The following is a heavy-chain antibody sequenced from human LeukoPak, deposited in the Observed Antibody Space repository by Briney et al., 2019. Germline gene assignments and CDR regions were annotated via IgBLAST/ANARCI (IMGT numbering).Heavy chain of an antibody. D-gene: IGHD3-22*01. Sequence: PGGSLRLSCAASGFTFNDYGMHWVRQAPGKGGEWVAVISSDGSTKYYADSVRGRFTISRDNSKSTLYLQMNSLRAEDRAVYYCAKSDYDTSGHYYVGYWGQGTLVTVSS. J-gene: IGHJ4*02. CDR2: ISSDGSTK. CDR1: GFTFNDYG. CDR3: AKSDYDTSGHYYVGY. V-gene: IGHV3-30*18.